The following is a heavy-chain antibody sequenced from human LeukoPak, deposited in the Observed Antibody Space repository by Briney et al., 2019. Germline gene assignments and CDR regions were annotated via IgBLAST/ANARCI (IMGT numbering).Heavy chain of an antibody. CDR3: ARVAWGYDSSGYPDY. CDR1: GYTFTGYY. J-gene: IGHJ4*02. V-gene: IGHV1-2*04. CDR2: INPNSGGT. D-gene: IGHD3-22*01. Sequence: WASVKVSCKASGYTFTGYYMHWVRQAPGQGLEWMGWINPNSGGTNYAQKFQGWVTMTRDTSISTAYMELSRLRSDDTAVYYCARVAWGYDSSGYPDYWGQGTLVTVSS.